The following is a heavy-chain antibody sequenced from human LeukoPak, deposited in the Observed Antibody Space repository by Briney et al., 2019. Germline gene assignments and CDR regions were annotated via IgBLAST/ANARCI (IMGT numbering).Heavy chain of an antibody. CDR1: GFTVSTKY. CDR3: ARDPVGAGAGWFDG. V-gene: IGHV3-53*01. CDR2: IYSGGST. J-gene: IGHJ5*02. D-gene: IGHD1-26*01. Sequence: GGSLRLSCAASGFTVSTKYMNWVRQAPGKGLEWVALIYSGGSTYYADSLKGRFTISRDNSKNTLFLQMNSLRPEDTAMYYCARDPVGAGAGWFDGWGQGTLVIVSA.